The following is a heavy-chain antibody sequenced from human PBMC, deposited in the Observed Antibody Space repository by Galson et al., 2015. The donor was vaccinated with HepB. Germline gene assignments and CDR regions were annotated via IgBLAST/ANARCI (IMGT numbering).Heavy chain of an antibody. V-gene: IGHV3-21*01. CDR3: ATSPGDHWSGHNYYFDY. D-gene: IGHD3-3*01. Sequence: SLRLSCAASGFTFSGYSMNWVRQAPGKGLEWVSSTSGDSRYIYYADSVKGRFTMSRDNAKNSVFLQMNSLRAEDTAVYYCATSPGDHWSGHNYYFDYWGQGTLVTVSS. CDR2: TSGDSRYI. CDR1: GFTFSGYS. J-gene: IGHJ4*02.